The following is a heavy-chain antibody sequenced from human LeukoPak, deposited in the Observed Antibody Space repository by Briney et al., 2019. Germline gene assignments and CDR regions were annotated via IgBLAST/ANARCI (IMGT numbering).Heavy chain of an antibody. CDR2: INPNSGGT. CDR3: ARGISPDIVVVPAAIDAFDI. J-gene: IGHJ3*02. D-gene: IGHD2-2*02. CDR1: GYTFTGYY. V-gene: IGHV1-2*02. Sequence: ASVKVSCKASGYTFTGYYMHWVRQAPGQGLEWMGWINPNSGGTNYAQKFRGRATMTRDTSISTAYMELSRLRSDDTAVYYCARGISPDIVVVPAAIDAFDIWGQGTMVTVSS.